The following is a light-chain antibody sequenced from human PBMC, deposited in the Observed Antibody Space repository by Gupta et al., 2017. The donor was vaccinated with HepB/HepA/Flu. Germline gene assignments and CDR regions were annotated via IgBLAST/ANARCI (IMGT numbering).Light chain of an antibody. J-gene: IGKJ1*01. V-gene: IGKV1-39*01. CDR2: VVT. Sequence: DSHLTQSPYSLSASVGDRVTISCRASQTISGSVNWYQQKPGKATELLVYVVTILKSGVPSRFSGSASGTDFTLTSTSLQPEDFATYCWQQNNVSPWTFGQGTKVEIK. CDR3: QQNNVSPWT. CDR1: QTISGS.